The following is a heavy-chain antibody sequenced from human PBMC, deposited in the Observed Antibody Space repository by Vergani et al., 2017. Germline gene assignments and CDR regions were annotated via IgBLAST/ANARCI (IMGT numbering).Heavy chain of an antibody. V-gene: IGHV3-9*01. Sequence: EVQLVESGGGLVQPGRSLRLSCAASGFTFDDYAMHWVRQAPGKGLEWVSGISWNSGSIGYADSVKGRFTISRDNAKNYLYLPMNSLSAEDTALYYFAKATLGYCTNGVCYTQYYFDYWGQGTLVTVSS. J-gene: IGHJ4*02. D-gene: IGHD2-8*01. CDR3: AKATLGYCTNGVCYTQYYFDY. CDR2: ISWNSGSI. CDR1: GFTFDDYA.